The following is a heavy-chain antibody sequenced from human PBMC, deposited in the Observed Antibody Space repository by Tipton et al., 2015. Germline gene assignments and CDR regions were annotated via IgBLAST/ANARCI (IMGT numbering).Heavy chain of an antibody. J-gene: IGHJ5*02. D-gene: IGHD2-2*01. CDR2: IWYDGSSE. CDR3: AGGGPYCTGTSCHYNWFDP. CDR1: GFTFSDYG. V-gene: IGHV3-33*01. Sequence: SLRLSCAASGFTFSDYGMHWVRQAPGKGLEWVAVIWYDGSSEYLADSVKGRFTISRDNSKDTLYLQLNSLRAEDTAVYYCAGGGPYCTGTSCHYNWFDPWGQGTLVTVSS.